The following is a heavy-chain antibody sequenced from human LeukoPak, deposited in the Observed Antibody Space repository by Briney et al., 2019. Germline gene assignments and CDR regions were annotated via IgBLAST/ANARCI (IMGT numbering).Heavy chain of an antibody. CDR1: GGSISSYY. D-gene: IGHD2-2*01. CDR2: IYTSGST. Sequence: PLETLSLTCTVSGGSISSYYWSWIRQPAGKGLEWIGRIYTSGSTNYNPSLKSRVTMSVDTSKNQFSLKLSSVTAADTAVYYCARGPAAIRGVSSYCYYYYMDVWGKGTTVTVSS. V-gene: IGHV4-4*07. CDR3: ARGPAAIRGVSSYCYYYYMDV. J-gene: IGHJ6*03.